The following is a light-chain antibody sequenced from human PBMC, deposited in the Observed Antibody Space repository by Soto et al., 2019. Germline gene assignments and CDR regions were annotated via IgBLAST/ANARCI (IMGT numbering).Light chain of an antibody. CDR1: SSNIGGNS. J-gene: IGLJ1*01. CDR3: AAWDDSLDGYV. Sequence: QSVLAQPPSASGTPGQRVTISCSGSSSNIGGNSVNWYQQLPGTTPKLLIYSKNQRPSGVPDRFSGSKSGTSASLAISGLQSDDEADYFCAAWDDSLDGYVFGTGTKV. V-gene: IGLV1-44*01. CDR2: SKN.